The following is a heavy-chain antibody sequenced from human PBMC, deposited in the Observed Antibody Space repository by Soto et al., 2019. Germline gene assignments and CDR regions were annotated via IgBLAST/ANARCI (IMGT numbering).Heavy chain of an antibody. Sequence: GGSLRLSCAASGLTFSSCHMNWVRQAPGKGLEWVSFISSGSRTIFYVDSVNGRFTISRDNAKNSLYLQMNSLRVEDTAVYYCAKVGFPYSYGYLFYYWGQGTLVTVSS. CDR2: ISSGSRTI. CDR1: GLTFSSCH. CDR3: AKVGFPYSYGYLFYY. J-gene: IGHJ4*02. D-gene: IGHD5-18*01. V-gene: IGHV3-48*01.